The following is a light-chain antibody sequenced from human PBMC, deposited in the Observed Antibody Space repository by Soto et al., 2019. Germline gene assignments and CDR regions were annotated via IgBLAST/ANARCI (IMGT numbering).Light chain of an antibody. V-gene: IGLV1-40*01. CDR1: SSNIGAGYD. CDR3: QSYDSSLSGWV. Sequence: QSVLTQSPSVSGAPGQRVTISCTGSSSNIGAGYDVHWYQQLPGTAPKLLISGNSNRPSGVPDRFSGSKSGTSASLAITGLQAEDEADYHCQSYDSSLSGWVFGGGTQLTVL. CDR2: GNS. J-gene: IGLJ7*01.